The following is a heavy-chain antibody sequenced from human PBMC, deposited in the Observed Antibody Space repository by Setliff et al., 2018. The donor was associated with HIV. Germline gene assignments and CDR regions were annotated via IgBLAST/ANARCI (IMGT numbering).Heavy chain of an antibody. CDR1: GYSISSGYY. CDR3: ARGGRYYLPGIAVAGIQRNWFDP. V-gene: IGHV4-34*01. CDR2: INHSGST. J-gene: IGHJ5*02. D-gene: IGHD6-19*01. Sequence: PSETLSLTCAVSGYSISSGYYWNWIRQPPGNGLEWIGEINHSGSTKYNPSLKSRVTISVDMSKNQFSLKLTSVTAADTAVYYCARGGRYYLPGIAVAGIQRNWFDPWGQGALVTVSS.